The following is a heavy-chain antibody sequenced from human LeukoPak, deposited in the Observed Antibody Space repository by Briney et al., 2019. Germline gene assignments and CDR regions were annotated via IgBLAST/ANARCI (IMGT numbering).Heavy chain of an antibody. J-gene: IGHJ4*02. Sequence: GGSLRLSCVASRFTFSSYEMNWVRQAPGKGLEWVSYISSGGSDIYYADSVKGRFTISRDNAKNSLYLQMNSLRAEDTAVYYCARVDYDISTGYQTYFKYWGQGTLVTVSS. CDR3: ARVDYDISTGYQTYFKY. D-gene: IGHD3-9*01. V-gene: IGHV3-48*03. CDR1: RFTFSSYE. CDR2: ISSGGSDI.